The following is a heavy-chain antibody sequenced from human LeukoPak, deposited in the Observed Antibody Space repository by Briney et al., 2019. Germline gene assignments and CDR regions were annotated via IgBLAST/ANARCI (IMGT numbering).Heavy chain of an antibody. J-gene: IGHJ5*02. CDR1: GYTFTGYY. V-gene: IGHV1-2*02. Sequence: ASVKVSCKASGYTFTGYYMHWVRQAPGQGLEWMGWTNPNSGGTNYAQKFQGRVTMTRDTSISTAYMELSRLRSDDTAVYYCGLDYYGSGTPPIDPWGQGTLVTVSS. CDR3: GLDYYGSGTPPIDP. CDR2: TNPNSGGT. D-gene: IGHD3-10*01.